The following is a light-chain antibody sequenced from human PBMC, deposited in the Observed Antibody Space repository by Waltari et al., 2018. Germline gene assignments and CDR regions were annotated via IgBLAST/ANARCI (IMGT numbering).Light chain of an antibody. J-gene: IGLJ7*01. CDR3: GTWDSSLSGAV. CDR1: TSNIGNHY. Sequence: QSVLTQPPSVSAAPGPRVTSACSCCTSNIGNHYVSWYRQFPGTAPKLLIYEDTERPSGIAGRFSGSKSGTSATLDITGLQAGDEADYYCGTWDSSLSGAVFGGGTHLTVL. CDR2: EDT. V-gene: IGLV1-51*02.